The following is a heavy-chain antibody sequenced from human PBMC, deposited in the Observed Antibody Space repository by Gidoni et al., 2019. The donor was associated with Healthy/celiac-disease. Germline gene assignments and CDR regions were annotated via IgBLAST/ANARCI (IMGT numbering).Heavy chain of an antibody. CDR3: AKDVMIVVVHGGMDV. Sequence: QVQLVESGGGVVQPGRSLRLPCAASGFTFSSYGMHWVRQAPGKGLEWVAVISYDGSNKYYADSVKGRFTISRDNSKNTLYLQMNSLRAEDTAVYYCAKDVMIVVVHGGMDVWGQGTTVTVSS. CDR2: ISYDGSNK. CDR1: GFTFSSYG. J-gene: IGHJ6*02. D-gene: IGHD3-22*01. V-gene: IGHV3-30*18.